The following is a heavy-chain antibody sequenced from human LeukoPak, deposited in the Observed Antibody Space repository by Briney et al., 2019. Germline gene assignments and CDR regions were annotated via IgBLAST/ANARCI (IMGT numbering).Heavy chain of an antibody. CDR1: GYTFTTYY. D-gene: IGHD6-25*01. J-gene: IGHJ4*02. CDR3: ARVGSAAATADY. Sequence: ASVKVSCKASGYTFTTYYMHWMRQAPGQGPEWMGIINPRGGSTDYSQKFQGRITMTSDTSTSIVYMELSSLRSDDTAVYFCARVGSAAATADYWGQGTLVTVSS. V-gene: IGHV1-46*01. CDR2: INPRGGST.